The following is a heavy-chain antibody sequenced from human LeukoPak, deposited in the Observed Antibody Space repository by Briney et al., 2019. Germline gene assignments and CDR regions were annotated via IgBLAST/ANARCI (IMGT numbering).Heavy chain of an antibody. D-gene: IGHD3-10*01. Sequence: GGSLRLSCAASGFTFSDSWMHWVRQAPGKGLVWVSRMNSDGSTIDYADSVKGRFTISRDNARNTLFLQMNSLSAEDTAIYYCARAGSFRFDYWGQGTLATVSS. CDR2: MNSDGSTI. CDR1: GFTFSDSW. V-gene: IGHV3-74*01. J-gene: IGHJ4*02. CDR3: ARAGSFRFDY.